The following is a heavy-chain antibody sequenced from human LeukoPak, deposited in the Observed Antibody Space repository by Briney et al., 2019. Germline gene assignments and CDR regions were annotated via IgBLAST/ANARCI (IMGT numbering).Heavy chain of an antibody. CDR3: ARDSTYYYDSGSSGPHYFDN. CDR1: GFTFSNYA. Sequence: GGSLRLSCAASGFTFSNYAMHWVRQAPGKGLEWVSLISSGGTYEYYADSVKGRFTISRDNSRNTLYLQLNSLRAEDTAVYYCARDSTYYYDSGSSGPHYFDNWGQGTLVTVSS. D-gene: IGHD3-10*01. CDR2: ISSGGTYE. J-gene: IGHJ4*02. V-gene: IGHV3-30*01.